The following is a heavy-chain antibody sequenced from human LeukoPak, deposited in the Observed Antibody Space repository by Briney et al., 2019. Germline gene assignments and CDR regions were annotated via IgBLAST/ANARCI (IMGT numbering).Heavy chain of an antibody. CDR3: ASTEGPYYYDSSGYYFDY. J-gene: IGHJ4*02. CDR1: GYSISSGYY. D-gene: IGHD3-22*01. V-gene: IGHV4-38-2*02. Sequence: SETLSLTCTVSGYSISSGYYWDWIRQPPGKGLEWIGYIYYSGSTNYNPSLKSRVTISVDTSKNQFSLKLSSVTAADTAVYYCASTEGPYYYDSSGYYFDYWGQGTLVTVSS. CDR2: IYYSGST.